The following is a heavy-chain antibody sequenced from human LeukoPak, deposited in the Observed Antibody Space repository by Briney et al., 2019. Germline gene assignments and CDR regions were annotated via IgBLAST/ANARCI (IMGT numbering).Heavy chain of an antibody. D-gene: IGHD5-24*01. CDR2: IKEDGTET. CDR1: GFTFKSYA. V-gene: IGHV3-7*03. J-gene: IGHJ4*02. Sequence: PGGSLRLSCSASGFTFKSYAMHWVRLAPGKGLEWVANIKEDGTETYYVDSVKGRFTISRDNAKNSLYLQMNSLRVEDTAVYYCAKEGRGLQTYWGQGTLVTVSS. CDR3: AKEGRGLQTY.